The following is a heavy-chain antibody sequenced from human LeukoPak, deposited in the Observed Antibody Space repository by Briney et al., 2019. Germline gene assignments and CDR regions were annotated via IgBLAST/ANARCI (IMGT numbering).Heavy chain of an antibody. CDR1: GGSISSGGYS. D-gene: IGHD5-18*01. V-gene: IGHV4-30-2*01. J-gene: IGHJ4*02. Sequence: SQTLSLTRAVSGGSISSGGYSWSWIRQPPGKGLEWIGYIYHSGSTYYNPSLKSRVTISVDRSKNQFSLKMSSGTAADTAVYCCARGDGYRYGLPIHFDYWGQGTLVTVSS. CDR2: IYHSGST. CDR3: ARGDGYRYGLPIHFDY.